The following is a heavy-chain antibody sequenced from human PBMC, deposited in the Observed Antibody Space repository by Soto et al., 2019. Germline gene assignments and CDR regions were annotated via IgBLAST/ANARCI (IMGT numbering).Heavy chain of an antibody. CDR2: ISSSSSYI. Sequence: GGSLRLSCAASGFTFSSYSMNWVRQAPGKGLEWVSSISSSSSYIYYADSVKGRFTISRDNAKNSLYLQMNSLRAEDTAVYYCARDGHYSTPYGGYDYVSVVVDYWGQGTLVTVSS. D-gene: IGHD5-12*01. CDR1: GFTFSSYS. V-gene: IGHV3-21*01. CDR3: ARDGHYSTPYGGYDYVSVVVDY. J-gene: IGHJ4*02.